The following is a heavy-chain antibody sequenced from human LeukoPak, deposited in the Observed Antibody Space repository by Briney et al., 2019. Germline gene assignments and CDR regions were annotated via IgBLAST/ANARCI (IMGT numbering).Heavy chain of an antibody. V-gene: IGHV3-7*03. CDR2: IKQDGSEK. Sequence: GGSLRLSCAASGFTFSSYWMLWVRQAPGKGLEWVASIKQDGSEKYYVDSMKGRFTISRDNSKNTLYLQMNSLRAEDTAVYYCAKSVATIGLRFDYWGQGTLVTVSS. J-gene: IGHJ4*02. CDR1: GFTFSSYW. D-gene: IGHD5-12*01. CDR3: AKSVATIGLRFDY.